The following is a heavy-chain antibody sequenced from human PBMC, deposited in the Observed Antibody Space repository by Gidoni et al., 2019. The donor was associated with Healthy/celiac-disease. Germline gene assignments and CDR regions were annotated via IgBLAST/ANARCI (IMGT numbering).Heavy chain of an antibody. J-gene: IGHJ4*02. CDR3: AREPLDWSFDY. CDR1: GFNFSSYE. CDR2: ISSSGSNI. D-gene: IGHD2-8*02. V-gene: IGHV3-48*03. Sequence: EVQLVESGGGLVQPGGSLRLSCAASGFNFSSYEMNWVRQAPGKGLGWVSYISSSGSNIYYADSVKGRFTISRDNAKNSLYLQMNSLRAEDTAVYYCAREPLDWSFDYWGQGTLVTVSS.